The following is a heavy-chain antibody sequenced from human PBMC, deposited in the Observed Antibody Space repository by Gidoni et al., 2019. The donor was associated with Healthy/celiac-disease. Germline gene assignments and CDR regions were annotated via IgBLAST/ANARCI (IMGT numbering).Heavy chain of an antibody. D-gene: IGHD5-12*01. V-gene: IGHV4-39*01. CDR1: GASFSSSSYD. J-gene: IGHJ4*02. Sequence: QLQLQEPAPVLVKSSATPPLPCPVSGASFSSSSYDWGWIRQPPGKGLEGIGSIYYGGSTCYNPYLKSRVTISVDTSKNQFYLKLSSVTAADTAVYYCARRSSGYDPVYYFDYWGQGTLVTVSS. CDR3: ARRSSGYDPVYYFDY. CDR2: IYYGGST.